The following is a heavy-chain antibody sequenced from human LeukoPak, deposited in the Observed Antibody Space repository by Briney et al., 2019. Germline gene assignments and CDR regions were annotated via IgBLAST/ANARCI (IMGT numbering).Heavy chain of an antibody. CDR2: ISGSGGST. V-gene: IGHV3-23*01. D-gene: IGHD2-2*01. Sequence: GSLRLSCAASGFTFSSYAMSWVRQAPGKGLEWVSAISGSGGSTYYADFVKGRFTISRDNAKNSLYLQMNSLRAEDTAVYYCARVASIVVVPAADYFDYWGQGTLVTVSS. CDR1: GFTFSSYA. J-gene: IGHJ4*02. CDR3: ARVASIVVVPAADYFDY.